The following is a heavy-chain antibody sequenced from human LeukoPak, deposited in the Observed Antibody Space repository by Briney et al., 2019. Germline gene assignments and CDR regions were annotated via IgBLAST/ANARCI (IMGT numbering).Heavy chain of an antibody. CDR2: ISAYNGNT. CDR1: GYTFTSYG. V-gene: IGHV1-18*01. CDR3: ARVPLDPSLYYYYMDV. Sequence: GASVKVSCKASGYTFTSYGISWVRQAPGQGLEWMGWISAYNGNTNYAQKLQGRVTMTTDTSTSTAYMELRSLRSDDTAVYYCARVPLDPSLYYYYMDVWGKGTTVTISS. J-gene: IGHJ6*03. D-gene: IGHD3/OR15-3a*01.